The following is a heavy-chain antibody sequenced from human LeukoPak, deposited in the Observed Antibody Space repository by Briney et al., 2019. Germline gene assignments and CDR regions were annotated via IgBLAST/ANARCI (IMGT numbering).Heavy chain of an antibody. D-gene: IGHD1-26*01. CDR3: AREGYGGGQDFDV. CDR2: INPNNGGT. Sequence: AAVTVSCKASGYTFTGYYMHWVGPAPGQGLEWMGWINPNNGGTNYAQKFQGRVTMTRDTSISTAYSDLSRLKSDDTAVYYCAREGYGGGQDFDVWGQGTMVTVSS. J-gene: IGHJ3*01. CDR1: GYTFTGYY. V-gene: IGHV1-2*02.